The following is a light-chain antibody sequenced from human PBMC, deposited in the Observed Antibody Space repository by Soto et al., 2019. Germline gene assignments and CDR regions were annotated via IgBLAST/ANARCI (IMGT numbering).Light chain of an antibody. Sequence: EIVLTRPPGTPSLSPGERATLSCRASQSVSSSYLAWYQQKPGQAPRLLIYGASGRATGIPDRFSGSGSGTDFTLTISRLEPEDFALYYCQQYVSSPWTFGHGTKVDIK. V-gene: IGKV3-20*01. CDR2: GAS. J-gene: IGKJ1*01. CDR1: QSVSSSY. CDR3: QQYVSSPWT.